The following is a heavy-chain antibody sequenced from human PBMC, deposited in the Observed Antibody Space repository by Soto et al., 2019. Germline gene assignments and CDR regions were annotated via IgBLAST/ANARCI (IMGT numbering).Heavy chain of an antibody. V-gene: IGHV3-30*18. CDR1: GFTFSSYG. J-gene: IGHJ6*02. Sequence: QVQLVESGGGVVQPGRSLRLSCAASGFTFSSYGMHWVRQAPGKGLEWVAVISYDGSTKYYADSVKGRFTISRDNAKNTLYLQMNSLRAEDTAVYYCAKSNYYYGMDVWGQGTTVTVSS. CDR2: ISYDGSTK. CDR3: AKSNYYYGMDV.